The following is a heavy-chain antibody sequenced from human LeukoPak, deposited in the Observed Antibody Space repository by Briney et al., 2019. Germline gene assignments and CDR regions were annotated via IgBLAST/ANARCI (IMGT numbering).Heavy chain of an antibody. D-gene: IGHD5-12*01. V-gene: IGHV1-3*01. Sequence: GASVTVSCKASGYTFTSYAMHWLCQAPGQRLEWMGWINAGNGNTKDSQKFQGRVTITRDTSASTAYMELSSLRSEDTAVYYCARDIVRDSGYDFFYWGQGTLVTVSS. CDR2: INAGNGNT. J-gene: IGHJ4*02. CDR3: ARDIVRDSGYDFFY. CDR1: GYTFTSYA.